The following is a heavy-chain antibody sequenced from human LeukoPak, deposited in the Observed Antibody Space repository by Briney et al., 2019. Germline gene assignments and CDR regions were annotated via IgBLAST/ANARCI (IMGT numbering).Heavy chain of an antibody. CDR1: GGSFSSYY. J-gene: IGHJ5*02. V-gene: IGHV4-39*01. CDR3: ARLHFERRLRWLYNWFGP. CDR2: IYYSGST. D-gene: IGHD4-23*01. Sequence: SETLSLTCAVYGGSFSSYYWGWIRQPPGKGLEWIGSIYYSGSTYYNPSLKSRVTISVDTSKNQFSLKLSSVTAADTAVYYCARLHFERRLRWLYNWFGPWGQGTLVTVSS.